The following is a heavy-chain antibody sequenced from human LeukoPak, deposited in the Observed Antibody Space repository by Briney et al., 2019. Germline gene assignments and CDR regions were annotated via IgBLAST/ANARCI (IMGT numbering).Heavy chain of an antibody. V-gene: IGHV3-21*06. J-gene: IGHJ6*03. Sequence: GGSLRLSCSASGFSFTSYAMNWVRQAPGKGLEWVSSISNGSSYIYYADSVRGRFSVSRDNAKNSLYLEMNSLRAEDTAVYYCARVEATTARSYYYYYMDVWGKGTTVTVSS. D-gene: IGHD1-1*01. CDR3: ARVEATTARSYYYYYMDV. CDR2: ISNGSSYI. CDR1: GFSFTSYA.